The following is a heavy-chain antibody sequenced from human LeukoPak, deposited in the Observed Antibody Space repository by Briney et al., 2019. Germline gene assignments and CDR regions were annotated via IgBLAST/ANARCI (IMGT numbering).Heavy chain of an antibody. Sequence: NAGGSLRLSCAASGFTFSRSSMNWVRQAPGKGLEWVSSISSGSSYIYYADSVKGRFTISRDNAKNSLYLQMNSLRAEDTAVYYCALGRWLPHANYWGQGTLVTVSS. D-gene: IGHD5-24*01. CDR2: ISSGSSYI. CDR3: ALGRWLPHANY. V-gene: IGHV3-21*01. CDR1: GFTFSRSS. J-gene: IGHJ4*02.